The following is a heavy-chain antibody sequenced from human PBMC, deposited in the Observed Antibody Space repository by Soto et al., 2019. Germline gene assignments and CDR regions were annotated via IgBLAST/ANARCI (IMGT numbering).Heavy chain of an antibody. D-gene: IGHD4-17*01. CDR2: ISAYNGNT. J-gene: IGHJ5*02. CDR3: ARILPNYGDFNWFDP. CDR1: GYTFTSYG. V-gene: IGHV1-18*01. Sequence: QVQLVQSGAEVKKPGASVKVSCKASGYTFTSYGISWVRQAPGQGLEWMGWISAYNGNTNYAQKLQGRVTMPTDTSTSTAYMELRSLRSDDTAVYYCARILPNYGDFNWFDPWGQGTLVTVSS.